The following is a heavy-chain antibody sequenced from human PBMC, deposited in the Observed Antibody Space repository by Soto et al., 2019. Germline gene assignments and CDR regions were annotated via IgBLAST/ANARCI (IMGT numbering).Heavy chain of an antibody. CDR2: ISGSGGST. D-gene: IGHD3-9*01. J-gene: IGHJ6*02. CDR3: AKATKDPFTIFRLVIKYYYYYVMDV. CDR1: GFTFSSYA. Sequence: PGGSLRLSCAASGFTFSSYAMSWVRQAPGKGLEWVSAISGSGGSTYYADSVKGRFTISRDNSKNTLYLQMNSLRAEDTAVYYCAKATKDPFTIFRLVIKYYYYYVMDVWGQGTTVTVSS. V-gene: IGHV3-23*01.